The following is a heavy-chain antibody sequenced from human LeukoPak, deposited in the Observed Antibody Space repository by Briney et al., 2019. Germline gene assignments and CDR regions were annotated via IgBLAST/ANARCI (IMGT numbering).Heavy chain of an antibody. CDR1: GFTFDDYA. D-gene: IGHD3-22*01. J-gene: IGHJ4*02. CDR3: AKPYYDSSGYYYFDY. Sequence: GGSLRLSCAASGFTFDDYAMHWVRQAPGKGLEWVSLISWDGGSTYYADSVKGRFTISRDNSKTSLYPQMNSLRAEDTALYYCAKPYYDSSGYYYFDYWGQGTLVTVSS. CDR2: ISWDGGST. V-gene: IGHV3-43D*04.